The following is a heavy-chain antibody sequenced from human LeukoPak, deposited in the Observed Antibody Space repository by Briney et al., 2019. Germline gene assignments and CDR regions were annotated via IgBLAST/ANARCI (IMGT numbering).Heavy chain of an antibody. Sequence: GASVKVSCKASGYTFTTYGVTWVRQAPGQGLEWMGWTSTYNGNTVYAQKFQGRLTVTTDTSTSTVYMELRGLRSDDTAVYYCARGSYYSEVGWFDPWGQGTLVTVSS. CDR2: TSTYNGNT. CDR3: ARGSYYSEVGWFDP. V-gene: IGHV1-18*01. CDR1: GYTFTTYG. D-gene: IGHD2-21*01. J-gene: IGHJ5*02.